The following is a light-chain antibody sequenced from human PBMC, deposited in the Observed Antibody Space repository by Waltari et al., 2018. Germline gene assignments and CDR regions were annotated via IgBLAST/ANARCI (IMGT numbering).Light chain of an antibody. CDR2: QDK. J-gene: IGLJ3*02. CDR3: QTWDTTTTWV. V-gene: IGLV3-1*01. CDR1: QLGDKY. Sequence: SLELTQPPSVSVSPGQPATIPCFADQLGDKYVSWYQQRPGQSPVLVIYQDKKRPSGIPERFSGSNSGNTATLTISGAQALDEGDYYCQTWDTTTTWVFGGGTKVTVL.